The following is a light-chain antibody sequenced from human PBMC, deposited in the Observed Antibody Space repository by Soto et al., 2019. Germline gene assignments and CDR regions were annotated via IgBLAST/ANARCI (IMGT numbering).Light chain of an antibody. CDR2: DVS. J-gene: IGLJ2*01. CDR1: SSDVGGYNY. V-gene: IGLV2-14*01. Sequence: QSALTQPASVSGSPGQSITISCTGTSSDVGGYNYVSWYQQHPGKAPKLMFYDVSNRPSGVSNRFSGSKSGNTASLTLSCLQAEYEGDSYCPSYTSSSTLYVVFGGGTKLTVL. CDR3: PSYTSSSTLYVV.